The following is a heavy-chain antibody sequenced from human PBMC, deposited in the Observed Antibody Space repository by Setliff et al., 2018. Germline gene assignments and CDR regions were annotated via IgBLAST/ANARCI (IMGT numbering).Heavy chain of an antibody. CDR2: IHVDGSGT. D-gene: IGHD5-18*01. CDR3: AKASLAYSFGYYFDS. V-gene: IGHV3-23*01. CDR1: TFTFSNYA. Sequence: PGGSLRLSCVASTFTFSNYAVTWVRQAPGKGLEWVSSIHVDGSGTFYADSVQGRFTISRDNSKNTLFLHMNNLRPEDTALYYCAKASLAYSFGYYFDSWGQGALVTVS. J-gene: IGHJ4*01.